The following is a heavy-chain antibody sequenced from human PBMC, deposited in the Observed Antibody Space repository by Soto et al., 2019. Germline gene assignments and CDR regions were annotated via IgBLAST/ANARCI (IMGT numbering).Heavy chain of an antibody. CDR1: GYTFTSYG. V-gene: IGHV1-18*01. CDR3: ARVFDFWSGSYNWFDP. J-gene: IGHJ5*02. D-gene: IGHD3-3*01. CDR2: ISAYNGNT. Sequence: ASVKVYCKASGYTFTSYGISWVRQAPGQGLEWMGWISAYNGNTNYAQKLQGRVTMTTDTSTSTAYMELRSLRSDDTAVYYCARVFDFWSGSYNWFDPWGQGTLVTVSS.